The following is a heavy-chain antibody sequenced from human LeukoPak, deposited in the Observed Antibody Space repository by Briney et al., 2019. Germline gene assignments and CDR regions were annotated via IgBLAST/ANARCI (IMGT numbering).Heavy chain of an antibody. CDR3: ARAYDILTGYYPDAFDI. J-gene: IGHJ3*02. CDR2: IYYSGST. D-gene: IGHD3-9*01. CDR1: GGSISSYY. Sequence: SETLSLTCTVSGGSISSYYWSWIRQPPGKGLEWIGYIYYSGSTNYNPSLKSRVTISVDRSKNQFSLTLSSVTAADTAVYYCARAYDILTGYYPDAFDIWGQGTMVTVSS. V-gene: IGHV4-59*12.